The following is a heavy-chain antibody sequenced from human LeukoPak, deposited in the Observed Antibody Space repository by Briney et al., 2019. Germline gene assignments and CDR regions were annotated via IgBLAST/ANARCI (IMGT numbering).Heavy chain of an antibody. CDR1: GYTFTSYD. CDR3: ANLEYGSGSYSRYYYYGMDV. Sequence: GASVKVSCKASGYTFTSYDINWVRQATGQGLEWMGWMNPNSGNTGYAQKFQGRVTMTRNTSISTAYMELSSLRSEDTAVYYCANLEYGSGSYSRYYYYGMDVWGQGTTVTVSS. V-gene: IGHV1-8*01. D-gene: IGHD3-10*01. J-gene: IGHJ6*02. CDR2: MNPNSGNT.